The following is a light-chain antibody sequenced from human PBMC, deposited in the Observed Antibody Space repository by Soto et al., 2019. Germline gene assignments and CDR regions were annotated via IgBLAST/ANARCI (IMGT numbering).Light chain of an antibody. CDR2: EVT. Sequence: QSALTQPPSASGSPGQSVTISCTGTSSDVGAYKYVSWYQQYPGKAPKLMIYEVTKRPSGVTDRFSGSKSGNTASLTVSGLKAEDEGDYYCTSYVGNDIWVFGGGTKLTVL. CDR3: TSYVGNDIWV. J-gene: IGLJ3*02. CDR1: SSDVGAYKY. V-gene: IGLV2-8*01.